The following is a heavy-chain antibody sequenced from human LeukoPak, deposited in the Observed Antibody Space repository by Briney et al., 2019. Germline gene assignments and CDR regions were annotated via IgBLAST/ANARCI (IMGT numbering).Heavy chain of an antibody. CDR2: INHSGST. CDR1: GGSFSGSY. J-gene: IGHJ4*02. CDR3: ARRVSRGSHIVVVIASRGYFDY. Sequence: SETLSLTCAVSGGSFSGSYWSWVRQPPGKGLEWIGEINHSGSTNYNPSLKSRVTISVDTSKNQFSLKLSSVTAADTAVYYCARRVSRGSHIVVVIASRGYFDYWGQGTLVTVSS. V-gene: IGHV4-34*01. D-gene: IGHD2-21*01.